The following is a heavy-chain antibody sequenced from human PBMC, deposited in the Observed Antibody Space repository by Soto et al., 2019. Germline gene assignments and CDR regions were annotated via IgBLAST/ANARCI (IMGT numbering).Heavy chain of an antibody. V-gene: IGHV1-46*02. CDR1: GYNFNQYY. CDR3: ARGPDDSDVPRWDH. CDR2: INLRGGTT. Sequence: QVQLVQSGPEVRKPGASMRLSCATSGYNFNQYYIHWVRQAPGQGLEWMGIINLRGGTTEYAHKFRGRVTVTGGTSTRTAYMELSSLRSEDTAVYFCARGPDDSDVPRWDHWGQGTLITVSS. D-gene: IGHD4-17*01. J-gene: IGHJ4*02.